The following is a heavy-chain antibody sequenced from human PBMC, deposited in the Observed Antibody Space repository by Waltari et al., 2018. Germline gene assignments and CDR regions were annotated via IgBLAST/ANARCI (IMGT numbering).Heavy chain of an antibody. Sequence: LSLTCAVSGYSISSGYYWGWIRQPPGKGLEWIGSIYHSGSTYYNPSLKSRVTISVDTSKNQFSLKLSSVTAADTAVYYCARKYYYGSARPTARFDPWGQGTLVTVSS. CDR2: IYHSGST. J-gene: IGHJ5*02. V-gene: IGHV4-38-2*01. CDR3: ARKYYYGSARPTARFDP. D-gene: IGHD3-10*01. CDR1: GYSISSGYY.